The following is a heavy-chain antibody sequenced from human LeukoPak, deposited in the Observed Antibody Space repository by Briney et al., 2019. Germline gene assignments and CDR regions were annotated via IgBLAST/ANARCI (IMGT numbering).Heavy chain of an antibody. J-gene: IGHJ1*01. CDR2: IWYDGSEQ. V-gene: IGHV3-33*01. D-gene: IGHD3-16*02. CDR3: AREGDSRWGELSP. Sequence: GRSLRLPCAASGFSFSTYAIHWVHQAPGKGLEWVAVIWYDGSEQYYADSVKGRFIISRDNSKSTSDLQMNSLRAEDTAVYYCAREGDSRWGELSPWGQGTLVTVSA. CDR1: GFSFSTYA.